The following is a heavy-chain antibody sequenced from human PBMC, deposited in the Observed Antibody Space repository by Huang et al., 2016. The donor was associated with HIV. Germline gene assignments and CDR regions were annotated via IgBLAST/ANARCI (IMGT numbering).Heavy chain of an antibody. V-gene: IGHV3-23*01. CDR1: GFTFRNFV. J-gene: IGHJ4*02. Sequence: EVQLSESGGGLVQPGGSLRLSCAASGFTFRNFVMSWVRQPPGKGLEWVSTVTGSGGAKYYADSVKGRFTISRDKSRSTLYLEMTSLRVDDTAVYYCGPYDYRGQGTLVSVSS. CDR3: GPYDY. CDR2: VTGSGGAK.